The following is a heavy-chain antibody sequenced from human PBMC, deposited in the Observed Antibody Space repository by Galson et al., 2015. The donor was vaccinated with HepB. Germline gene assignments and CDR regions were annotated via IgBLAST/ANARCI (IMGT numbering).Heavy chain of an antibody. D-gene: IGHD3-22*01. Sequence: SLRLSCAASGFTLSSYGMHWVRQAPGKGLEWVAVISYDGSNKYYADSVKGRFTISRDNSKNTLYLQMNSLRAEDTAVYYCAKDIFRITMIVDRHGMDVWGQGTTGTVSS. CDR1: GFTLSSYG. J-gene: IGHJ6*02. CDR2: ISYDGSNK. V-gene: IGHV3-30*18. CDR3: AKDIFRITMIVDRHGMDV.